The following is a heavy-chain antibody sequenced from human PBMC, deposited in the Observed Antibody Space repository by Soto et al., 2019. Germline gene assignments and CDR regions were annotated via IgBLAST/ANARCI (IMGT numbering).Heavy chain of an antibody. CDR2: ISDSGGST. V-gene: IGHV3-23*01. J-gene: IGHJ4*02. CDR1: GFTFSSYV. CDR3: AKDWDYGDYVDY. Sequence: EVQLLESGGGLVQPGGSLRLSCAASGFTFSSYVMSWVRQAPGKGLEWVSTISDSGGSTYYADSVKGRFTISRDNSKNTLYLQMNSLRAEDTAVYYCAKDWDYGDYVDYWGQGTLVTVSS. D-gene: IGHD4-17*01.